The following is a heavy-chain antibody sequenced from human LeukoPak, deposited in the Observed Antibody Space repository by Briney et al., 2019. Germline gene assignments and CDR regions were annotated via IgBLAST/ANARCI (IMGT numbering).Heavy chain of an antibody. V-gene: IGHV3-23*01. J-gene: IGHJ5*01. CDR2: ISAGGEGT. CDR1: GFTFGSHA. Sequence: AGSLRLSCATSGFTFGSHAMSWVSQAPGKGLEWVSSISAGGEGTSYAGSVKGGITISRDNYYYKVYLQMNSLRTEDTAVYLCVKTFQYSSNWYDYWGQGTLVNVAS. D-gene: IGHD6-6*01. CDR3: VKTFQYSSNWYDY.